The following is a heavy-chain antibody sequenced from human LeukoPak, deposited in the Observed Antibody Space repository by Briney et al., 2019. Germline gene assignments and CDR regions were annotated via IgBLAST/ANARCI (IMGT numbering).Heavy chain of an antibody. V-gene: IGHV4-38-2*02. CDR1: GHSISSGYY. D-gene: IGHD3-10*01. Sequence: SETLSLTCTVSGHSISSGYYWGWIRQPPGKGLEWIGSIYHSGSTYYNPSLKSRVTISVDTSKNQFSLKLSSVTAADTAVYYCARDQLLWFGELLEKYYYYMDVWGKGTTVTVSS. J-gene: IGHJ6*03. CDR2: IYHSGST. CDR3: ARDQLLWFGELLEKYYYYMDV.